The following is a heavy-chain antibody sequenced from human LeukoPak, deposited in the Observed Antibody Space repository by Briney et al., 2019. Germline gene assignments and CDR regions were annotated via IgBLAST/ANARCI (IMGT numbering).Heavy chain of an antibody. D-gene: IGHD3-3*01. CDR3: ARDIFWSGYYYFDY. CDR2: IDANGGGT. Sequence: GASVKVSCKASAYTFTGYYLHWVRQAPGQGLEWMGRIDANGGGTYYAQKFEGRVSMTRDTSISTAYMELSRLTSDDTAVYYCARDIFWSGYYYFDYWGQGILVTVSS. J-gene: IGHJ4*02. V-gene: IGHV1-2*06. CDR1: AYTFTGYY.